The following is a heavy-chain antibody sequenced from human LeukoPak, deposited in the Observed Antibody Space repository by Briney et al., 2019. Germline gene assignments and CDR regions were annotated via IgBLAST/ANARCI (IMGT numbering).Heavy chain of an antibody. CDR2: INWNGGST. CDR1: GFTFDDYG. Sequence: GGSLRLSCAASGFTFDDYGMSWVRHAPGKGLEWVSGINWNGGSTGYADSVKGRFTISRDNAKNSLYLQMNSLRAEDTALYYCARACSGGSCSGLFDYWGQGTLVTVSS. J-gene: IGHJ4*02. V-gene: IGHV3-20*04. D-gene: IGHD2-15*01. CDR3: ARACSGGSCSGLFDY.